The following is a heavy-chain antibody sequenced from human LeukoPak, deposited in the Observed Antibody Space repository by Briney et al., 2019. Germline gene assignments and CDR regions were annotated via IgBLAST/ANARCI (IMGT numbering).Heavy chain of an antibody. CDR2: IIPIFGTA. CDR3: ARDPPRYDSSGYYYYMGFDP. D-gene: IGHD3-22*01. Sequence: SVKVSCKASGGTFSSYAISWVRQAPGQGLEWMGRIIPIFGTANYAQKFQGRVTITTDESTSTAYMELSSLRSEDTAVYYCARDPPRYDSSGYYYYMGFDPWGQGTLVTVSS. V-gene: IGHV1-69*05. CDR1: GGTFSSYA. J-gene: IGHJ5*02.